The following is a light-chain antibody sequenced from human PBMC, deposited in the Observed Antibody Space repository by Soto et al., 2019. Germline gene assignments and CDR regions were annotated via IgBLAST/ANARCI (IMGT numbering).Light chain of an antibody. CDR1: QSVNNRY. V-gene: IGKV3-20*01. Sequence: ENVLTQSPGTLSLSPGEGATLSCRASQSVNNRYLAWYQQMPGPAPRLVIVGASSRATGIPDRFIGSGSGTDFSHTISRLEPEDFAVYYCQQRGRSPGGTFGCGTKVEVK. CDR2: GAS. J-gene: IGKJ4*01. CDR3: QQRGRSPGGT.